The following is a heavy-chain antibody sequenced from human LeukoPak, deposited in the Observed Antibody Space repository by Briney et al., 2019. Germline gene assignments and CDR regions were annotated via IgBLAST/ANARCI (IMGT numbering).Heavy chain of an antibody. CDR2: IRSKAYGGTT. CDR3: SRKSVVPAAISDDY. J-gene: IGHJ4*02. D-gene: IGHD2-2*02. Sequence: EPGRSLRLSCTASGFTFGDYAMSWFRQAPGKGLEWVGFIRSKAYGGTTEYAASVKGRFTISRDDSKSIAYLQMNSLKTEDTAVYYCSRKSVVPAAISDDYWGQGTLVTVSS. CDR1: GFTFGDYA. V-gene: IGHV3-49*03.